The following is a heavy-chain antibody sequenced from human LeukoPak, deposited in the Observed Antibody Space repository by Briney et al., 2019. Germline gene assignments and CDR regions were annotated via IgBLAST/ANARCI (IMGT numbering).Heavy chain of an antibody. V-gene: IGHV3-23*01. D-gene: IGHD3-22*01. J-gene: IGHJ4*02. Sequence: PGGSLRLSCVASGFTFSGYAMSWVRQSPGKGLEWVSMSVGTDSSYYADSVKGRLTISRDNSKNTLYLEMNSLRAEDTAVYYCAKSRDSRALFDYWGQGTLVTVSS. CDR2: MSVGTDSS. CDR1: GFTFSGYA. CDR3: AKSRDSRALFDY.